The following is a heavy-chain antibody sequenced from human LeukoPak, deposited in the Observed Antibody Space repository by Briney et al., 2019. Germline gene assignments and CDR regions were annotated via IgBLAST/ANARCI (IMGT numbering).Heavy chain of an antibody. D-gene: IGHD5-12*01. J-gene: IGHJ5*02. CDR1: GITLSNYG. V-gene: IGHV3-23*01. CDR2: ISGSGGST. Sequence: GGSLRLSCVVSGITLSNYGMSWVRQAPGKGLEWVSAISGSGGSTYYADSVKGRFTISRDNSKNTLYLQMNSLRAEDTAVYYCARDLTPLVATSIFSSWGQGTLVTVSS. CDR3: ARDLTPLVATSIFSS.